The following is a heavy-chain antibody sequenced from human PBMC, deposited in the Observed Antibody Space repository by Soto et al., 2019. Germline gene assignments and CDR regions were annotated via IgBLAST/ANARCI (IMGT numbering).Heavy chain of an antibody. J-gene: IGHJ4*02. CDR1: GFTFSSYS. Sequence: GGSLRLSCAASGFTFSSYSMNWVRQAPGKGLEYVSAISSNGGSTYYANSVKGRFTISRDNSKNTLYLQMGSLRAEDMAVYYCARDHYYDSSGYYPPHFDYWGQGTLVTV. D-gene: IGHD3-22*01. CDR2: ISSNGGST. CDR3: ARDHYYDSSGYYPPHFDY. V-gene: IGHV3-64*01.